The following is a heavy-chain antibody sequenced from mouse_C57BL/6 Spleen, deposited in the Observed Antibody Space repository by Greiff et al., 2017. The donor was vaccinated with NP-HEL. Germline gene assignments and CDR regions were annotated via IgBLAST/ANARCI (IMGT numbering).Heavy chain of an antibody. CDR2: INPYNGGT. Sequence: EVQLQQSGPVLVKPGASVKMSCKASGYTFTDYYMNWVKQSHGKSLEWIGVINPYNGGTSYNQKFKGKATLTVDKSSSTAYMELNSLKSEDSAVYSCASYYGTSGGYWGQGTSVTVSS. CDR3: ASYYGTSGGY. V-gene: IGHV1-19*01. D-gene: IGHD1-1*01. CDR1: GYTFTDYY. J-gene: IGHJ4*01.